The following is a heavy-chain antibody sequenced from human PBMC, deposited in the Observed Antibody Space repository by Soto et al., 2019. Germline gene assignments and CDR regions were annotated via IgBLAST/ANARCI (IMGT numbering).Heavy chain of an antibody. CDR3: ARESRGADNYYYGMDV. CDR2: INHSGST. CDR1: GGPFSGYY. D-gene: IGHD2-15*01. Sequence: PSETLSLTCAVYGGPFSGYYWSWIRQPPGKGLEWIGEINHSGSTNYNPSLKSRVTISVDTSKNQFSLKLSSVTAADTAVYYCARESRGADNYYYGMDVWGQGTTVTV. V-gene: IGHV4-34*01. J-gene: IGHJ6*02.